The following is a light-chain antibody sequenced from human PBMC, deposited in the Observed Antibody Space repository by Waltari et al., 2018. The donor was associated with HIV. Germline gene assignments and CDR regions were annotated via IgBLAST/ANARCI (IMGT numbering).Light chain of an antibody. CDR3: CSCPRSGIRYV. CDR2: GVT. J-gene: IGLJ1*01. Sequence: QSALTQPASVSGSPGQSITISCTGTSSNVGSDDLVSWYQQHPGEAPKLIIYGVTKRPSGFSKRFSGSKSVNTASRTISGLQAEDEADYYCCSCPRSGIRYVFGTGTKVTVL. CDR1: SSNVGSDDL. V-gene: IGLV2-23*02.